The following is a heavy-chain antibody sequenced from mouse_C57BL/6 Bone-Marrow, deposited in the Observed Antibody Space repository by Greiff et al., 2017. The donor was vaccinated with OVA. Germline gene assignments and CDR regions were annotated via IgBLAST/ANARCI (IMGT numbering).Heavy chain of an antibody. V-gene: IGHV2-9-1*01. CDR1: GFSLTSYA. CDR2: IWTGGGT. Sequence: VKLVESGPGLVAPSQSLSITCTVSGFSLTSYAISWVRQPPGKGLEWLGVIWTGGGTNYNSALKSRLSISKDNSKSQVFLKMNSLQTDDTARYYCARNLGSSGEGFDYWGQGTTLTVSS. D-gene: IGHD3-2*02. CDR3: ARNLGSSGEGFDY. J-gene: IGHJ2*01.